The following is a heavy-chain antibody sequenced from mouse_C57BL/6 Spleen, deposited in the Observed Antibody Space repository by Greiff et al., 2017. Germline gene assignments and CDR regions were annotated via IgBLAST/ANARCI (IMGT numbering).Heavy chain of an antibody. J-gene: IGHJ3*01. Sequence: VQLKESGAELVRPGTSVKVSCKASGYAFTNYLIEWVKQRPGQGLEWIGVINPGSGGTNYNEKFKGKATLTADKSSSTAYMQLSSLTSEDSAVYFCASYYDYDGGRFAYWGQGTLVTVSA. CDR3: ASYYDYDGGRFAY. V-gene: IGHV1-54*01. CDR2: INPGSGGT. D-gene: IGHD2-4*01. CDR1: GYAFTNYL.